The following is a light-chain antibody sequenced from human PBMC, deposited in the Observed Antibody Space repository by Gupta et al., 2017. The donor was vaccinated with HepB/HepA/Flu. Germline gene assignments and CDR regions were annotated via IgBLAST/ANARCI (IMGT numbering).Light chain of an antibody. Sequence: SVGDRVTITCRASQSIGKRLAWYQQKPGKAPKLLIYKASGLEGGVPSRFNGSGSGTEFNLTINSLQPDDFATYYCQQDSNYWTFGQGTKVEIK. CDR1: QSIGKR. CDR2: KAS. CDR3: QQDSNYWT. J-gene: IGKJ1*01. V-gene: IGKV1-5*03.